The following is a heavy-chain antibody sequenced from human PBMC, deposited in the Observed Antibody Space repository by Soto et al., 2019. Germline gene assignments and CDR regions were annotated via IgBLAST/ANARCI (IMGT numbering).Heavy chain of an antibody. D-gene: IGHD3-16*01. CDR3: FRGGVTSRTFDY. J-gene: IGHJ4*02. V-gene: IGHV5-51*01. Sequence: GESLKISCKASGYIINNYWIGWVRQMPGQGLEWMGIIFPDDSDTRYSPSFQGHVTISVDKSISTAYVQWSNLKASDSAIYYCFRGGVTSRTFDYWGQGTLVTVSS. CDR1: GYIINNYW. CDR2: IFPDDSDT.